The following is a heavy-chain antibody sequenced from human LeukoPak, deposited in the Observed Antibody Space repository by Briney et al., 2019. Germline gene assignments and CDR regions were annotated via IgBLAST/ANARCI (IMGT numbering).Heavy chain of an antibody. Sequence: PVASVKVSCKAPGDTFNKYAISWVRQAPGQGLEWMGGIIPIFGTGKYAPKFEGRVTLTTDDSTSTVYMELHGLTSDDTAVYYCAREGARGFCSGGSCYSGFDHWGQGTLVTVS. D-gene: IGHD2-15*01. CDR2: IIPIFGTG. CDR1: GDTFNKYA. J-gene: IGHJ4*02. CDR3: AREGARGFCSGGSCYSGFDH. V-gene: IGHV1-69*05.